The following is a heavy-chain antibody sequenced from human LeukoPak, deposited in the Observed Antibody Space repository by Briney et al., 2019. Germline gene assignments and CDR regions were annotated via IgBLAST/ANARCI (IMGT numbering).Heavy chain of an antibody. Sequence: ASVKVSCKASGGTFSSYAISWVRQATGQGLEWMGWVNPKSGYTGYAQKFQGRVTITRDTSINTAYMELSSLRSEDTAVYYCARVDGSPDSWGQGTLVTVSS. J-gene: IGHJ4*02. V-gene: IGHV1-8*03. CDR1: GGTFSSYA. CDR2: VNPKSGYT. D-gene: IGHD2-15*01. CDR3: ARVDGSPDS.